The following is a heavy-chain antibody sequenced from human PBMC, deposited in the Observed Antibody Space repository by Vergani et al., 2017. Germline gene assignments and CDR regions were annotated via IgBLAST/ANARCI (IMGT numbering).Heavy chain of an antibody. V-gene: IGHV4-59*08. D-gene: IGHD4-17*01. J-gene: IGHJ3*02. Sequence: QVQLQESGPGLVKPSETLSLTCTVSGGSISSYYWSWIRQPPGKGLEWIGYIYYSGSTNYNPSLKSRVTISVDTSKNQFSLKLNSVTAADTAVYYCARHGTFYGDYGAFDIGGQGTMVSVSS. CDR2: IYYSGST. CDR1: GGSISSYY. CDR3: ARHGTFYGDYGAFDI.